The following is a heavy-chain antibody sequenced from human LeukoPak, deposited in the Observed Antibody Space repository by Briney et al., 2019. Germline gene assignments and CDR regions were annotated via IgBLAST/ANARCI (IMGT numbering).Heavy chain of an antibody. CDR2: IYTSGST. J-gene: IGHJ4*02. Sequence: SETLSLTCTVSGGSISSYYWSWIRQPAGKGLEWIGRIYTSGSTNYNPSLKSRVTMSVDTSKNQFSLKLSSVTAADTAVYYCARTVVVAATTNRGFDYWGQGTLVTVSS. CDR1: GGSISSYY. CDR3: ARTVVVAATTNRGFDY. D-gene: IGHD2-15*01. V-gene: IGHV4-4*07.